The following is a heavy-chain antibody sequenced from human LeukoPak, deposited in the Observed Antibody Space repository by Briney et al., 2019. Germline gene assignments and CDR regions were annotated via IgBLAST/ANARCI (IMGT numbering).Heavy chain of an antibody. J-gene: IGHJ4*02. CDR1: GYTFSNYG. D-gene: IGHD3-3*01. CDR2: ISTYNGNT. V-gene: IGHV1-18*01. CDR3: ARDGRPYYDFWSGESFDY. Sequence: ASVKVSCKASGYTFSNYGLSWVRQAPGQGLEWMGWISTYNGNTNYAQEFQGRVTMTTETSTSTVYMELRSLKPDDTAVYYCARDGRPYYDFWSGESFDYWGQGTLVTVSS.